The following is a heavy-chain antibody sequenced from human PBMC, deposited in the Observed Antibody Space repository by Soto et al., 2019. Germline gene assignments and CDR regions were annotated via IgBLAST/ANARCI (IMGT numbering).Heavy chain of an antibody. CDR1: GFLFSRFG. CDR3: ARDDDLWDDNGLDC. D-gene: IGHD1-1*01. V-gene: IGHV3-33*02. Sequence: QVQLVESGGAVVQPGTSLRLSCAASGFLFSRFGMHWVRQAPGKGLEWVAVIVSRGGKTGYADSVRGRFTISRDNSRNTLFLEMSSLRVEDTAMYYCARDDDLWDDNGLDCWGQGTLVTVSS. CDR2: IVSRGGKT. J-gene: IGHJ4*02.